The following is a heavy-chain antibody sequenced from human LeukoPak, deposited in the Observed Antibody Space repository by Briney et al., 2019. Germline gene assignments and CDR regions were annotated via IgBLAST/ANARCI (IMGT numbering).Heavy chain of an antibody. Sequence: ASVKVSCEASGYTFTGYYMHWVRQAPGQGLEWMGWINPNSGGTNYAQKFQGRVTMTRDTSISTAYMELSRLRSDDTAVYYCARVMTTVTNLIDYWGQGTLVTVSS. CDR1: GYTFTGYY. CDR2: INPNSGGT. CDR3: ARVMTTVTNLIDY. D-gene: IGHD4-17*01. J-gene: IGHJ4*02. V-gene: IGHV1-2*02.